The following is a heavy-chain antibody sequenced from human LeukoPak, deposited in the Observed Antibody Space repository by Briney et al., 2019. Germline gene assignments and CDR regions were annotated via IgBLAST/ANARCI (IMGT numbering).Heavy chain of an antibody. V-gene: IGHV5-51*01. CDR2: IYPGDSDT. J-gene: IGHJ4*02. CDR1: GYSFTSYW. CDR3: ARHSYGSGSYFDY. D-gene: IGHD3-10*01. Sequence: PGESLKISCKGSGYSFTSYWNGWVRQMPGKGLEWMGIIYPGDSDTRYSPSFQGPVTIAADKSISTAYLQWSSLKASDTAMYYCARHSYGSGSYFDYWGQGTLVTVSS.